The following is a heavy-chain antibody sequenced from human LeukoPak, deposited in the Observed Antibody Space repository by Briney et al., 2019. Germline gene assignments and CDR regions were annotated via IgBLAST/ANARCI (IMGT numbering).Heavy chain of an antibody. V-gene: IGHV4-39*01. CDR2: LYYSGRT. CDR3: ARHNTRYCSSTSCYWPNWFDP. Sequence: SETLSLTCAVSGGSITGSHYSWGWIRQPPGKGLEWIGNLYYSGRTNYSPSLKSRGTISVDTSNNQLSLNLSSVTAADTAVYYCARHNTRYCSSTSCYWPNWFDPWGQGTLVTVSS. CDR1: GGSITGSHYS. D-gene: IGHD2-2*01. J-gene: IGHJ5*02.